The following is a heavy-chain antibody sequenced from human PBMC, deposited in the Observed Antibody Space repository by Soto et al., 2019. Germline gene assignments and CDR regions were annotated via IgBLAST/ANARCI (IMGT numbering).Heavy chain of an antibody. CDR1: GDSVSSNSAA. Sequence: SQTLSLTCAISGDSVSSNSAAWNWIRQSPSRGLEWLGRTYYRSKWYNDYAVSAKSRITINPDTSKNQFSLQLNSVTPEDTAVYYCARSAKDIAVVPAAGRPSPYYYYYGMDVWGQGTTVTVSS. V-gene: IGHV6-1*01. CDR3: ARSAKDIAVVPAAGRPSPYYYYYGMDV. CDR2: TYYRSKWYN. D-gene: IGHD2-2*01. J-gene: IGHJ6*02.